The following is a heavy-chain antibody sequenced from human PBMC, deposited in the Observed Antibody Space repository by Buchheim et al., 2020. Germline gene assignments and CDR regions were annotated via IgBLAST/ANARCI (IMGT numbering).Heavy chain of an antibody. CDR1: GFTFSRYW. D-gene: IGHD2-2*01. CDR3: AREYCSSTSCPFDY. CDR2: IKQDGGDK. V-gene: IGHV3-7*01. Sequence: EVQLVESGGGLVQPGGSLRLSCAASGFTFSRYWMSWVRQAPGKGLEWVANIKQDGGDKDYVDSVKGRFTISSDNAKNSLYLQMNSLRVEDTAVYYCAREYCSSTSCPFDYWGQGTL. J-gene: IGHJ4*02.